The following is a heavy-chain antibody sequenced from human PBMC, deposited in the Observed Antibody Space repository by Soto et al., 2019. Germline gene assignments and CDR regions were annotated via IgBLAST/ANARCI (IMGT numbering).Heavy chain of an antibody. CDR2: ISSSSSYI. D-gene: IGHD6-13*01. J-gene: IGHJ4*02. CDR1: GFTFSSYS. CDR3: ARAAGIAPLPPH. V-gene: IGHV3-21*01. Sequence: EVQLVESGGGLVKPGGSLRLSCAASGFTFSSYSMNWVRQAPGKGLEWVSSISSSSSYIYYADSVKGRFTISRDNAKNSRCLQMNSLRAEDTAVYHCARAAGIAPLPPHWGQGTLVTVSS.